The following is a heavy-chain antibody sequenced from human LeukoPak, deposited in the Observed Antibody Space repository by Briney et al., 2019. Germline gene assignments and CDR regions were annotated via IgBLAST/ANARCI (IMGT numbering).Heavy chain of an antibody. CDR2: ISSSSSYI. CDR3: ARDFRYCSGGSCYPPNWFDP. V-gene: IGHV3-21*01. CDR1: GFTLSSYS. Sequence: GGSLRLSCAASGFTLSSYSMNWVRQAPGKGLEWVSSISSSSSYIYYADSVKGRFTISRDNAKNSLYLQMNSLRAEDTAVYYCARDFRYCSGGSCYPPNWFDPWGQGTLVTVSS. D-gene: IGHD2-15*01. J-gene: IGHJ5*02.